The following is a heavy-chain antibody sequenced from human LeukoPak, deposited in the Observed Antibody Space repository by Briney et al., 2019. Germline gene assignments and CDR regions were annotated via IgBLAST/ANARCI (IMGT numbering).Heavy chain of an antibody. CDR2: IYYSGST. CDR3: ARLQGDYSFY. J-gene: IGHJ4*02. V-gene: IGHV4-39*01. Sequence: PSETLSLTRTVSGGSISSSSYYWGWIRQPPGKGLEWIGSIYYSGSTYYNPSLKSRVTISVDTSKNQFSLKLSSVTAADTAVYYCARLQGDYSFYWGQGTLVTVSS. D-gene: IGHD4-17*01. CDR1: GGSISSSSYY.